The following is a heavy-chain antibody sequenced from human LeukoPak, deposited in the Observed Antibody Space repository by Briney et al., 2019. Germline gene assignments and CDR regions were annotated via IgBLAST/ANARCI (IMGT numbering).Heavy chain of an antibody. V-gene: IGHV3-23*01. CDR3: GVPLAVSGEDY. Sequence: PGGSLRLSCAASGFTFSSYAMSWVRQAPGKGLEWVSAISGSGGSTYYADSVKGRFTISRDNSKNTLYPQMNSLRAEDTAVYYCGVPLAVSGEDYWGQGTLVTVSS. D-gene: IGHD3-10*01. J-gene: IGHJ4*02. CDR1: GFTFSSYA. CDR2: ISGSGGST.